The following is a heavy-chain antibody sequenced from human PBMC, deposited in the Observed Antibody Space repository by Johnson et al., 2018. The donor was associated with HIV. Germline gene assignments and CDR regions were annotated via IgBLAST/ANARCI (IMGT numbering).Heavy chain of an antibody. CDR1: GFTVSSNY. Sequence: QVQLLESGGGLIQPGGSLRLSCAASGFTVSSNYMSWIRQAPGKGLEWVSYISSSGSTIYYADSVKGRFTISRDNAKSSLYLQMNSLRAEDTAVYYCARVVGSGWYRGAFDIWGQGTMVTVSS. V-gene: IGHV3-11*04. CDR2: ISSSGSTI. J-gene: IGHJ3*02. D-gene: IGHD6-19*01. CDR3: ARVVGSGWYRGAFDI.